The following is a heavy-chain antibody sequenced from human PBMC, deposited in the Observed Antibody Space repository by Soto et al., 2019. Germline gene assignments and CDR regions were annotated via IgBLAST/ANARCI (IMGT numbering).Heavy chain of an antibody. Sequence: EVQLLESGGGLVQPGGSLRLSCATSGFTFSSYAMAWVLQAPGKGLEWVSAISGSGGITYHAASVKGGFSISRDNSRNMLYLQMNSLGAEDTAVYYCARAAHYDFWSGYYYMDVWGIGTTVTVSS. V-gene: IGHV3-23*01. J-gene: IGHJ6*03. CDR3: ARAAHYDFWSGYYYMDV. D-gene: IGHD3-3*01. CDR1: GFTFSSYA. CDR2: ISGSGGIT.